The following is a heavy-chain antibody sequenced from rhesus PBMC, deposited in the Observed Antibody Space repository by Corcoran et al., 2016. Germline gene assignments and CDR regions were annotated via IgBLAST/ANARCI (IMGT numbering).Heavy chain of an antibody. J-gene: IGHJ4*01. Sequence: QVKLQQWGEGLVKPSETLSLTCAVYGGSLSGYYYGRWIRLPPRKGLEWSGNIDGNSASTNYTPSLKNRVTISKDTSKNQFSLKLSSVTAADTAVYYCARTYYSGSYYPDWGQGVLVTVSS. D-gene: IGHD3-16*01. CDR3: ARTYYSGSYYPD. CDR2: IDGNSAST. V-gene: IGHV4-73*01. CDR1: GGSLSGYYY.